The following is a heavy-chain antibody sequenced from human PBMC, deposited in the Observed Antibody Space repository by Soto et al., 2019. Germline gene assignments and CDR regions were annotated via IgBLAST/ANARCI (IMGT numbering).Heavy chain of an antibody. CDR3: ARDPRFMIMFGGVIGYFDY. CDR1: GFTFSSYA. V-gene: IGHV3-30-3*01. Sequence: GWSLRLSCAASGFTFSSYAMHWVRQAPGKGLEWVAVISYDGSNKYYADSVKGRFTISRDNSKNTLYLQMNSLRAEDTAVYYCARDPRFMIMFGGVIGYFDYWVQGPLVTVSS. CDR2: ISYDGSNK. D-gene: IGHD3-16*01. J-gene: IGHJ4*02.